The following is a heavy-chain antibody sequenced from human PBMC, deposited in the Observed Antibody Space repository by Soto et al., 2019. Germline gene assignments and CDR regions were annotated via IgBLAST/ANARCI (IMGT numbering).Heavy chain of an antibody. V-gene: IGHV3-23*01. Sequence: GGSLRLSCAASGFTFSSYAMSWVRQAPGKGLEWVSAISGSGGSTYYADSVKGRFTISRDNSKNTLYLQMNSLRAEDTAGNYCAKKSRTGLRLGELSLDYWGQGTLVTVSS. CDR1: GFTFSSYA. CDR2: ISGSGGST. CDR3: AKKSRTGLRLGELSLDY. J-gene: IGHJ4*02. D-gene: IGHD3-16*02.